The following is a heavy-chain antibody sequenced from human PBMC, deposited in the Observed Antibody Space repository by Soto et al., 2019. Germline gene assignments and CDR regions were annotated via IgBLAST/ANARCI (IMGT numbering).Heavy chain of an antibody. D-gene: IGHD2-2*01. Sequence: QVQLVQSGAEVKKPGASVKVSCKASGYTFTSYGISWVRQAPGQGLEWMGWISAYNGNTNYAQKLQGRVTMTTDTSTSTAYRELRSLRPVDMGVYQCAREDPPSVNWGQGTLVTVSS. CDR2: ISAYNGNT. V-gene: IGHV1-18*03. CDR3: AREDPPSVN. CDR1: GYTFTSYG. J-gene: IGHJ4*02.